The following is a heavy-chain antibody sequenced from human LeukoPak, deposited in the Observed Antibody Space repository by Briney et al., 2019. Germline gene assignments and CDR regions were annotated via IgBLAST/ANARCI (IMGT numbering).Heavy chain of an antibody. D-gene: IGHD6-13*01. J-gene: IGHJ3*02. CDR2: INPNSGGT. CDR3: ARGIRRLSQQQHIEGLYAFDI. V-gene: IGHV1-2*04. CDR1: GYTFTGYY. Sequence: EASVKVSCKASGYTFTGYYMHWVRQAPGQGLEWMGWINPNSGGTNYAQKFQGWVTMTRDTSISTAYMELSRLRSDDTAVYYCARGIRRLSQQQHIEGLYAFDIWGQGTMVTVSS.